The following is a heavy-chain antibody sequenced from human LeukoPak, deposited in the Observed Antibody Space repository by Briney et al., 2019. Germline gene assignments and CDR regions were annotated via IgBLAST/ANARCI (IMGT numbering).Heavy chain of an antibody. D-gene: IGHD6-13*01. V-gene: IGHV3-74*01. CDR2: INSDGSST. J-gene: IGHJ6*03. CDR3: ARGASYSSSWSGGYYYYYMDV. CDR1: GFTFSSYW. Sequence: GGSLRLPCAASGFTFSSYWMHWVRQAPGKGLVWVSRINSDGSSTSYADSVKGRFTISRDNAKNTLYLQMNSLRAEDTAVYYCARGASYSSSWSGGYYYYYMDVWGKGTTVTVSS.